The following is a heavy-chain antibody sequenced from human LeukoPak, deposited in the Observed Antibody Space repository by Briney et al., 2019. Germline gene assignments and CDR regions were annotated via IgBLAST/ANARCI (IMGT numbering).Heavy chain of an antibody. V-gene: IGHV4-34*01. CDR3: ARGTYYYDSSGYYYADDY. CDR2: INHSGST. CDR1: GGSFSGYY. D-gene: IGHD3-22*01. Sequence: SETLSLPFAVYGGSFSGYYWSWIRQPPGKGLEWIGEINHSGSTNYNPSLKSRVTISVDTSKNQFSLKLSSVTAADTAVYYCARGTYYYDSSGYYYADDYWGQGTLVTVSS. J-gene: IGHJ4*02.